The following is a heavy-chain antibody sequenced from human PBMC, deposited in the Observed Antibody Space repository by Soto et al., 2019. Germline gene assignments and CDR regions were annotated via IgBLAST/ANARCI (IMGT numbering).Heavy chain of an antibody. CDR3: ARDGMTTGDT. J-gene: IGHJ4*02. D-gene: IGHD2-21*02. Sequence: SETLSLTCIVSGVSVRSYTWSWVRQPANKALEWIGRVFSSVSATYNPSLKSRVTITMDTPENRISLKLDSVTAADAGVYYCARDGMTTGDTWGPGTAVTVSS. CDR1: GVSVRSYT. CDR2: VFSSVSA. V-gene: IGHV4-4*07.